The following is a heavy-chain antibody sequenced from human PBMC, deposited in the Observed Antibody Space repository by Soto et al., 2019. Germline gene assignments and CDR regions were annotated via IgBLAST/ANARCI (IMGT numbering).Heavy chain of an antibody. J-gene: IGHJ4*02. D-gene: IGHD6-6*01. CDR2: INHSGST. V-gene: IGHV4-34*01. Sequence: PSETLSLTCAVYGGSFSGYYWSWIRQPPGKGLEWIGEINHSGSTNYNPSLKSRVTISVDTSKNQFSLKLSSVTAADTALYYCARGRSQYSSSSGYFDYWGQGTLVTVSS. CDR1: GGSFSGYY. CDR3: ARGRSQYSSSSGYFDY.